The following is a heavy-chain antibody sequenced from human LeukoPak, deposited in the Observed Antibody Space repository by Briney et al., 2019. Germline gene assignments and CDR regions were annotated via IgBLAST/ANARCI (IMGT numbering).Heavy chain of an antibody. CDR3: VRLGGSDPFDH. V-gene: IGHV3-74*01. Sequence: PGGSLRLSCAASGFTSSSYAMSWVRQAPGKGPVWVSRINSDGSSTSYADSVKGRFTISRDNAKNTLDLQMNSLRVEDTAVYYCVRLGGSDPFDHWGQGSLITVSS. CDR1: GFTSSSYA. CDR2: INSDGSST. J-gene: IGHJ4*02. D-gene: IGHD5-12*01.